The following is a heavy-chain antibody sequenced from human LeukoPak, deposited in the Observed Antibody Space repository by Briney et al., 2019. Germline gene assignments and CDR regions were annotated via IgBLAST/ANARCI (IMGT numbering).Heavy chain of an antibody. CDR3: AREATSSSWYVNWFDP. CDR1: GYTFTGYY. Sequence: SVKVSCKASGYTFTGYYLHWLRQAPGQGLEWMGGIIPIFGTANYAQKFQGRVTITADESTSTAYMELSSLRSEDTAVYYCAREATSSSWYVNWFDPWGQGTLVTVSS. CDR2: IIPIFGTA. D-gene: IGHD6-13*01. V-gene: IGHV1-69*13. J-gene: IGHJ5*02.